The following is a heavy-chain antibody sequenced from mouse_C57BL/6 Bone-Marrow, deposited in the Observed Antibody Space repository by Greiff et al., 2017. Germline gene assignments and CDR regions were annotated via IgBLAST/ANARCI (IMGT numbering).Heavy chain of an antibody. J-gene: IGHJ2*01. Sequence: QVQLKESGAELVKPGASVKMSCKASGYTFTSYWITWVKQRPGQGLEWIGDIYPGSGSTNYNEKFKSKATLTVDTSSSTAYMQLSSLTSEDSAVYYCARGLVYAGDYWGQGTTLTVSS. D-gene: IGHD2-3*01. CDR2: IYPGSGST. CDR3: ARGLVYAGDY. CDR1: GYTFTSYW. V-gene: IGHV1-55*01.